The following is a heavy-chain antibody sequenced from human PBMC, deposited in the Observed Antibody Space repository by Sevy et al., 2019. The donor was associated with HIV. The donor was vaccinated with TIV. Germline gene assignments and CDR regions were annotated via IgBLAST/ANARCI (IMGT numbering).Heavy chain of an antibody. CDR2: ISYDGSNK. Sequence: GGSLRLSCAASGFTFSSYAMHWVRQAPGKGLEWVAVISYDGSNKYYADSVKGRFTISRDNSKNTLYLQMNSLRAEDTAVYYCARVGPTSGSYLPDYYYGMDVWGQRTTVTVSS. D-gene: IGHD1-26*01. V-gene: IGHV3-30*04. J-gene: IGHJ6*02. CDR3: ARVGPTSGSYLPDYYYGMDV. CDR1: GFTFSSYA.